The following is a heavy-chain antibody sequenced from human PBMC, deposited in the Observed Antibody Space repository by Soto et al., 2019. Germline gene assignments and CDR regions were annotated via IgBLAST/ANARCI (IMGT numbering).Heavy chain of an antibody. V-gene: IGHV4-39*01. CDR2: IYYSGST. D-gene: IGHD6-6*01. CDR1: GGSISSSSYY. Sequence: SETLSLTCTVSGGSISSSSYYWGWIRQPPGKGLEWIGSIYYSGSTYYNPSLKSRVTISVDTSKNQFSLKLSSVTAADTAVYYCARHQGGGSSRSMDVWGQGTTVTVSS. CDR3: ARHQGGGSSRSMDV. J-gene: IGHJ6*02.